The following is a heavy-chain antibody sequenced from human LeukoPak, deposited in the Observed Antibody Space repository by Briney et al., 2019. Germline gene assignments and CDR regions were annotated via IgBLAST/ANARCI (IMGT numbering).Heavy chain of an antibody. CDR1: GGSIISYY. Sequence: SETLSLTCSVSGGSIISYYWSWIRQPAGKGLEWIGRIYPSGTTNYNPSLKSRVTMSLDTSRNQFSLKLSSVTAADTAVYYCARDRSAEYFDLWGRGTLVTVSS. CDR2: IYPSGTT. V-gene: IGHV4-4*07. J-gene: IGHJ2*01. D-gene: IGHD2-15*01. CDR3: ARDRSAEYFDL.